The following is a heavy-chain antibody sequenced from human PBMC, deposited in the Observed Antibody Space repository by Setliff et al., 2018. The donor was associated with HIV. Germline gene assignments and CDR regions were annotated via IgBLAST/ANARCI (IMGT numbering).Heavy chain of an antibody. CDR2: IYTSGST. Sequence: KASETLSLTCTVSGGSVNSQSDYWTWIRQPAGKGLEWLGYIYTSGSTKYSPSLNSRVTISIDTSKNQFSLKLSSVTAADTAVYHCARGDTYYNDGSDYAKSGLDAFDIWGQGTTVTVSS. J-gene: IGHJ3*02. V-gene: IGHV4-61*09. CDR1: GGSVNSQSDY. CDR3: ARGDTYYNDGSDYAKSGLDAFDI. D-gene: IGHD3-22*01.